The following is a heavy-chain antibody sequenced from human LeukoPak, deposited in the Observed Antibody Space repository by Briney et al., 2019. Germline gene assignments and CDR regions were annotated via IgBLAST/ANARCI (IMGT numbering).Heavy chain of an antibody. J-gene: IGHJ4*02. Sequence: GESLRLSRAASRFTFSSYAMSWVRQAPGKGLEWVSAISGSGGSTYYADSVKGRFTISSDNSKNTLYLQMNSLRAEDTAVYYCAKFLPTHIVVANYYFDYWGQGTLVTVSS. CDR3: AKFLPTHIVVANYYFDY. CDR2: ISGSGGST. CDR1: RFTFSSYA. V-gene: IGHV3-23*01. D-gene: IGHD2-21*01.